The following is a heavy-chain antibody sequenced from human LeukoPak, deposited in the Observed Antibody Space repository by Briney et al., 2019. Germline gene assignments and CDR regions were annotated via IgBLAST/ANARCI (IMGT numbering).Heavy chain of an antibody. CDR1: SESFSGYY. Sequence: SETLSLTCAIYSESFSGYYWSWIRQPPGKGLEWIGYIYSSGSTNYNPSLKSRVTMSVDTSKNQFSLKLSSVTAADTAVYYCARDKGRAFDIWGQGTVVTVSS. J-gene: IGHJ3*02. CDR3: ARDKGRAFDI. CDR2: IYSSGST. V-gene: IGHV4-59*01.